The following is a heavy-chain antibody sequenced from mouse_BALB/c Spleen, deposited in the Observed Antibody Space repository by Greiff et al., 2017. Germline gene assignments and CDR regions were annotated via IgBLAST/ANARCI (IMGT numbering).Heavy chain of an antibody. CDR3: ARGEMIYYGNYVQAWFAY. J-gene: IGHJ3*01. CDR1: GYTFTSYV. Sequence: EVKLQQSGPELVKPGASVKMSCKASGYTFTSYVMHWVKQKPGQGLEWIGYINPYNDGTKYNEKFKGKATLTSDKSSSTAYMELSSLTSEDSAVYYCARGEMIYYGNYVQAWFAYWGQGTLVTVSA. V-gene: IGHV1-14*01. CDR2: INPYNDGT. D-gene: IGHD2-1*01.